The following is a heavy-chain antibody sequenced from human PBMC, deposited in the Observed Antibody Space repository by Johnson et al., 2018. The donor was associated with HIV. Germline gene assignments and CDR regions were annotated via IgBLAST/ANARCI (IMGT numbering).Heavy chain of an antibody. J-gene: IGHJ3*02. V-gene: IGHV3-20*04. CDR2: INWNGGST. CDR3: AKDLRQVAVNDVFDI. Sequence: VQLVESGGGVVQPGRSLRLSCVASGFTFNNYGMHWVRQAPGKGLEWVSGINWNGGSTGYAASVKGRFTISRDNAKNSLYLQMNSLRVEDTAVYYCAKDLRQVAVNDVFDIWGQGTVVSVSS. D-gene: IGHD6-19*01. CDR1: GFTFNNYG.